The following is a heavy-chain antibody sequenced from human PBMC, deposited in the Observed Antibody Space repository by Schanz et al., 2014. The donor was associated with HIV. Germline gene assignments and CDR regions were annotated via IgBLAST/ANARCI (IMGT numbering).Heavy chain of an antibody. D-gene: IGHD3-16*02. V-gene: IGHV3-74*01. J-gene: IGHJ6*02. CDR2: ISSDGRTT. Sequence: EVQLVESGGALVQPGGSLRLSCVASGFTFSGYGLHWVRQAPGEGLVWVSRISSDGRTTIYADYVKGRFTISGDNAKKTLYLQMNSLRAEDTAVYYCARDYRDLQEFYYGMDVWGQGTTVSVS. CDR1: GFTFSGYG. CDR3: ARDYRDLQEFYYGMDV.